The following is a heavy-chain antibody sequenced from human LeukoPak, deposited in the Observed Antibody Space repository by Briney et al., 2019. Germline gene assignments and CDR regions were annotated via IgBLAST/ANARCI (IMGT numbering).Heavy chain of an antibody. CDR1: GYSISSGYY. D-gene: IGHD3-22*01. CDR2: IYHSGST. J-gene: IGHJ5*02. V-gene: IGHV4-38-2*02. Sequence: SETLSLTSTVSGYSISSGYYWGWIRQPPGKGLEWIGSIYHSGSTYYNPSLKSLVTISVDTAKNQFSLKLSSVTAADTDVYYCARDLKRHYYDSSGYSTYPRWFDPWGQGTLVTVSS. CDR3: ARDLKRHYYDSSGYSTYPRWFDP.